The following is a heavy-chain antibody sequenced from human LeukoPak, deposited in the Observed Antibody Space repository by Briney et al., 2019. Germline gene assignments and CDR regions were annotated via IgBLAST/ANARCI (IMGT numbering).Heavy chain of an antibody. CDR3: ARGGVGYNWNYAWFDP. V-gene: IGHV1-69*05. J-gene: IGHJ5*02. Sequence: SVKVSCKASGGTFSSYAISWVRQAPGQGLEWMGGIIPIFGTANYAQKFQGRVTITTDESTSTAYMELSSLRSEDTAVYYCARGGVGYNWNYAWFDPWGQGTLVTLPS. CDR2: IIPIFGTA. D-gene: IGHD1-7*01. CDR1: GGTFSSYA.